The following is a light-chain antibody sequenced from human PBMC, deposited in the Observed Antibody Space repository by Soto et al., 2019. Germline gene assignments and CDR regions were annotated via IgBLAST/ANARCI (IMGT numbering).Light chain of an antibody. J-gene: IGKJ4*01. CDR3: QQYNNWPRAT. V-gene: IGKV3-15*01. Sequence: EIVLTQSPDPLSLSPGERATLSCRSSQSVSSTYLAWFQQKPGQTPRLLIYGTSSRATGFPARFSGSGSGTEFNLTISSLQSEDFGVYYCQQYNNWPRATLGGGTKVDIK. CDR2: GTS. CDR1: QSVSSTY.